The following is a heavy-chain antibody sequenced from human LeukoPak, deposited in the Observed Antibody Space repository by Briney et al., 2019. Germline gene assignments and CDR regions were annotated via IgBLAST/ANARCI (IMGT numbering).Heavy chain of an antibody. CDR3: TRGPFLNGNAYNWFDP. J-gene: IGHJ5*02. CDR1: GYTFTSFD. CDR2: VNCDNENT. D-gene: IGHD1-20*01. Sequence: ASVKVSRKTSGYTFTSFDINWVRHTTGHGPEWMGWVNCDNENTRYARKFQGRVAITRDTSTRTVYLELNNLSSDDTAMYYCTRGPFLNGNAYNWFDPWGQGTLVTVSS. V-gene: IGHV1-8*03.